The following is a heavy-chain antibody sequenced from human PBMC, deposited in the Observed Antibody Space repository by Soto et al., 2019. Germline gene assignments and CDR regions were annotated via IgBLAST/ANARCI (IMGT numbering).Heavy chain of an antibody. CDR3: SSHAKGGDIVSLNEY. Sequence: EVQLVESGGGLVQPGGSLKLACAASGFNISASAMHWVRQASGKGLEWVGRIRSKAKSSSTAYTASVKGRFTISRDDSKTMAYLQKNSLKIEDTAVYYGSSHAKGGDIVSLNEYWGQGTLVTVSS. CDR2: IRSKAKSSST. D-gene: IGHD2-15*01. V-gene: IGHV3-73*02. CDR1: GFNISASA. J-gene: IGHJ4*02.